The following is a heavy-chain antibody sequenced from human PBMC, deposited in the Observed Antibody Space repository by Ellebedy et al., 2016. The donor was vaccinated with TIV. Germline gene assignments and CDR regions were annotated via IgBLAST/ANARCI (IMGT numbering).Heavy chain of an antibody. V-gene: IGHV3-23*01. CDR3: ARGWGETHGDV. CDR1: GFTFSSFA. CDR2: ISHTGSRT. D-gene: IGHD3-16*01. Sequence: GESLKISCAASGFTFSSFAMTWVRQAPGKGLEWVSTISHTGSRTYYTDSVEGRFIISRDTSKKTLYLQMNGLRAEDTAIYYCARGWGETHGDVWGLGTTVTVSS. J-gene: IGHJ6*02.